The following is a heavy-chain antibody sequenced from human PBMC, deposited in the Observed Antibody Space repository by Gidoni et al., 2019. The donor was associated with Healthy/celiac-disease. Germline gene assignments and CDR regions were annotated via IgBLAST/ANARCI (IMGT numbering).Heavy chain of an antibody. CDR2: ISGSGGNT. Sequence: EVQLFESGGGLIQPGESLRLSCAASGFTFATYAMTWVHQAPGKGLQWVSGISGSGGNTYYTDSVKERFTISRDNSKDTLYLQMNNLRVEDTAVYYCARGLTDEGRLPIEWGQGTLVTVSS. V-gene: IGHV3-23*01. J-gene: IGHJ4*02. CDR3: ARGLTDEGRLPIE. CDR1: GFTFATYA. D-gene: IGHD2-15*01.